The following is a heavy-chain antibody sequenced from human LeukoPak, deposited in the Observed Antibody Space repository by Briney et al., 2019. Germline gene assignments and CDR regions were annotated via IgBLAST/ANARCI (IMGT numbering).Heavy chain of an antibody. CDR3: AGGMGSSSSFDY. D-gene: IGHD6-6*01. Sequence: TSETLSLTCTVSGGSISRSSYYWGWIRQPPGKGLEWIGSIYYSGSTYYNPSLKSRVTISVDTSKNQFSLKLSSVTAADTAVYYCAGGMGSSSSFDYWGQGTLVTVSS. V-gene: IGHV4-39*07. J-gene: IGHJ4*02. CDR2: IYYSGST. CDR1: GGSISRSSYY.